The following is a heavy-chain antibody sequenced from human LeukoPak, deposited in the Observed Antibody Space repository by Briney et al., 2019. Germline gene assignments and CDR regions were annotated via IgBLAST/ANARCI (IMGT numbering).Heavy chain of an antibody. CDR1: GFTFSGYW. Sequence: GGSLRLSCAASGFTFSGYWMHWVRQAPGKGLVWVSRIKSEGSSTNYADSVKGRFTVSRDNGKNTLYLQTNSLRAEDTAVYYCARDRGEAAGAYFDYWGQGTLASVSS. J-gene: IGHJ4*02. D-gene: IGHD6-13*01. CDR3: ARDRGEAAGAYFDY. CDR2: IKSEGSST. V-gene: IGHV3-74*01.